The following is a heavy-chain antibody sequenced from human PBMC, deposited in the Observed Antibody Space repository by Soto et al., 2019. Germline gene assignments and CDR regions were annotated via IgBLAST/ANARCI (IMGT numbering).Heavy chain of an antibody. J-gene: IGHJ4*02. V-gene: IGHV1-18*01. D-gene: IGHD3-22*01. CDR3: ARNYDRSGIGRPFFI. CDR2: ISAFNGNT. CDR1: GYTFTSYG. Sequence: ASVNVSCKASGYTFTSYGISWVRQAPGQGLEWMGWISAFNGNTYYAQKLQGRVTMTTDTSTSTAYMELRSLRSDDTAVYYCARNYDRSGIGRPFFIWGEGTLVTVSS.